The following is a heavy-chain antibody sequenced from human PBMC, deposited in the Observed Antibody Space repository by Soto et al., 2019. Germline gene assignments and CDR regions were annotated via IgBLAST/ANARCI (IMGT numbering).Heavy chain of an antibody. CDR3: ARDGADTYLPDY. V-gene: IGHV3-33*01. Sequence: QVQLVESGGGVVQHGRSLRLSCAASGFTFINYGFHWVRQAPGKGLEWVAVIWYDGSNINYEDSVKGRFTISRDNSKNTQYLQMNKMRVEDTAVYYCARDGADTYLPDYWGQGTLVTVSS. D-gene: IGHD5-18*01. J-gene: IGHJ4*02. CDR1: GFTFINYG. CDR2: IWYDGSNI.